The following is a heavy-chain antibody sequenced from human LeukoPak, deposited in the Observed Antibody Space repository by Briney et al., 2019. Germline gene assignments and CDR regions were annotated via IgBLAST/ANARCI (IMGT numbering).Heavy chain of an antibody. CDR2: ISGSGGST. V-gene: IGHV3-23*01. Sequence: GGSLRLSCAASGFTFSSYAMSWVRQAPGKGLEWVSAISGSGGSTYYADSVKGRFTISRDNSKNTLYLQMNSLRAEDTAVYYCAKPWAYYYDSSGYYPPYFDYWGQGTLVTVSS. D-gene: IGHD3-22*01. CDR3: AKPWAYYYDSSGYYPPYFDY. CDR1: GFTFSSYA. J-gene: IGHJ4*02.